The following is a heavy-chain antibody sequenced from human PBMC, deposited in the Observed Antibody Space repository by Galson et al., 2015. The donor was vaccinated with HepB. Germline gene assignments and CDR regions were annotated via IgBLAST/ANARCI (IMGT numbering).Heavy chain of an antibody. Sequence: SLRLSCAASGFTFDDYAMHWVRQAPGKGLEWVSGISWSSSIIYYADSVKGRLTISRDNAKNSLYLQMNSLRDEDAAVYYCAREKDYGYGDYGRFASWGQGTLVTVSS. CDR2: ISWSSSII. D-gene: IGHD4-17*01. V-gene: IGHV3-9*01. CDR3: AREKDYGYGDYGRFAS. J-gene: IGHJ5*01. CDR1: GFTFDDYA.